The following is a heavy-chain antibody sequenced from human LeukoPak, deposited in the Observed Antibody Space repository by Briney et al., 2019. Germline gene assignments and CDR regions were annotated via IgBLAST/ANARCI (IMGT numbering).Heavy chain of an antibody. J-gene: IGHJ4*02. CDR1: GVTLSSYW. CDR3: ARGYSSGLHFDY. Sequence: GGPLRLSCAASGVTLSSYWLHWLRQVPGTGLVWLSRTKSDGSDTRYADSVKGRFTISRDNAKNTLYLQMSSLRAEDTAVYYCARGYSSGLHFDYWGRGTLVTVSS. D-gene: IGHD6-19*01. CDR2: TKSDGSDT. V-gene: IGHV3-74*01.